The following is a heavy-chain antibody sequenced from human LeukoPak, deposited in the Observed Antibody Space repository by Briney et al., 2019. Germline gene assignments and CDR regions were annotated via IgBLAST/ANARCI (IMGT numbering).Heavy chain of an antibody. CDR2: ISSGAGTT. J-gene: IGHJ5*02. D-gene: IGHD6-19*01. CDR1: GFTFSSYA. V-gene: IGHV3-23*01. CDR3: AKDLEQSYSGWSTSYDA. Sequence: GGSLRLSCAASGFTFSSYAMSWVRQVPGKRLEWVSAISSGAGTTGYADSVKGRFTISRVNSKSTIYLQMSSLRAEDTAIYYCAKDLEQSYSGWSTSYDAWGQGTLVTVSS.